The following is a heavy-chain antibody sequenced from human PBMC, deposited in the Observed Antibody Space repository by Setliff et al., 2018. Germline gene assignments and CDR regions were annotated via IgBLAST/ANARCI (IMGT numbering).Heavy chain of an antibody. CDR1: GGTFSNSA. Sequence: ASVKVSCKAFGGTFSNSAINGVRQAPGQGLEWMGGIIPIRGAADYAQKFQGKVIITADGSTSTADMELTSLRSDDAAVYYCARGPSGWSSATSRYYFYMDVWGKGTAVTVSS. CDR2: IIPIRGAA. D-gene: IGHD6-19*01. V-gene: IGHV1-69*13. J-gene: IGHJ6*03. CDR3: ARGPSGWSSATSRYYFYMDV.